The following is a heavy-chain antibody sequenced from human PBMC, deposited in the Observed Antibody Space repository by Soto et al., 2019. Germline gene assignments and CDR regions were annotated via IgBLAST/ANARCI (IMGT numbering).Heavy chain of an antibody. V-gene: IGHV5-51*01. D-gene: IGHD3-22*01. CDR1: GDSFTRYW. CDR3: ARLAPIYHDISGLDN. CDR2: ISPGDSAT. Sequence: GVSLKISCKASGDSFTRYWISWVRQVPGKGLEWMGSISPGDSATRYSPSFQGQVTLSVDTSISTAYLQLTSLRGSDSALYYCARLAPIYHDISGLDNWGQGTLVTVSS. J-gene: IGHJ4*02.